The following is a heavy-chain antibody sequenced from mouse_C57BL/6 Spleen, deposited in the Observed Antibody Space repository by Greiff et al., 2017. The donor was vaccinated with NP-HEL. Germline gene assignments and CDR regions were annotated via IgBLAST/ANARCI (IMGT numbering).Heavy chain of an antibody. Sequence: QVQLQQSGAELVKPGASVKISCKASGYAFSSYWMNWVKQRPGKGLEWIGQIYPGDGDTNYNGKFKGKATLTADKSSSTAYMQLSSLTSEDSAVYFCARESPYYGSSYFDYWGQGTTLTVSS. D-gene: IGHD1-1*01. CDR3: ARESPYYGSSYFDY. V-gene: IGHV1-80*01. CDR1: GYAFSSYW. J-gene: IGHJ2*01. CDR2: IYPGDGDT.